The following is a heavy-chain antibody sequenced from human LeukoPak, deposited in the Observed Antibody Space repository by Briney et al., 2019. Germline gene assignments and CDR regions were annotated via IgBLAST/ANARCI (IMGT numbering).Heavy chain of an antibody. CDR3: ARRNILTEGEAFDI. CDR1: GGSISSYY. V-gene: IGHV4-59*08. J-gene: IGHJ3*02. CDR2: IYNGRAT. D-gene: IGHD3-9*01. Sequence: SETLSLTCTVSGGSISSYYWTWIRQPPGKGLEWIGYIYNGRATNYNPSLRSRVTISVDTSKNQFSLRLNSVTAADTAVYFCARRNILTEGEAFDIRGQGTLVTVSS.